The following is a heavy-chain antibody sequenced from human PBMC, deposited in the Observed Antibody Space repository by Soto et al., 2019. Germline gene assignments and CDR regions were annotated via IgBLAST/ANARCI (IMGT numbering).Heavy chain of an antibody. V-gene: IGHV1-2*02. CDR1: GYTFTDYY. J-gene: IGHJ5*02. CDR2: INPNTGGT. D-gene: IGHD5-18*01. CDR3: ARTIQLWLLGWFDP. Sequence: QVQLVQSGAEVKKPGASVNISCKASGYTFTDYYLHWVRQAPGQGLEWMGWINPNTGGTSYAQNFQGRVTMTRDTSISTAYMELSSLKSDDTAVYYCARTIQLWLLGWFDPLGQGTLVAVSS.